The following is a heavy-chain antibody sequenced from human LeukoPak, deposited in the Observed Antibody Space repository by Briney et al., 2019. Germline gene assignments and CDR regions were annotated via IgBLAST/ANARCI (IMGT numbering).Heavy chain of an antibody. J-gene: IGHJ4*02. CDR3: ARDSPEYYDSSSPDY. V-gene: IGHV1-46*01. D-gene: IGHD3-22*01. CDR2: INPSGGST. CDR1: GYTFTSYY. Sequence: ASVKVSCKASGYTFTSYYMHWVRQAPGQGLEWMGIINPSGGSTSYAQKFQGRVTMTRDTSTSTVYMELSSLRSEDTAVYYCARDSPEYYDSSSPDYWGQGTLVTVSS.